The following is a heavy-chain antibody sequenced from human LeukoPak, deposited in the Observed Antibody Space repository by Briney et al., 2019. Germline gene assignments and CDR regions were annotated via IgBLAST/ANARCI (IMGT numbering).Heavy chain of an antibody. D-gene: IGHD3-22*01. Sequence: SQTLSLTCTVSGDSISSGDYYWSWIRQPAGKGLEWIGRISSSGSTNYNPSLKSRVTISVDTSKNQFSLKLSFVTAADTAVYFCARGPYSYDSSGAFDIWGQGTMVTVSS. CDR3: ARGPYSYDSSGAFDI. CDR2: ISSSGST. V-gene: IGHV4-61*02. CDR1: GDSISSGDYY. J-gene: IGHJ3*02.